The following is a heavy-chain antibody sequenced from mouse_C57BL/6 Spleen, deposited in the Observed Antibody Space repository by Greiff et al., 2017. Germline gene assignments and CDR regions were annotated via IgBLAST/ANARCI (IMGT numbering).Heavy chain of an antibody. CDR3: ARDDWDVRYFDV. CDR2: ISYSGST. Sequence: EVQLQQSGPGMVKPSQSLSLTCTVTGYSITSGYDWHWIRHFPGNKLEWMGYISYSGSTNYNPSLKSRISITHDTSKNHFFLKLNSVTTEDTATYYCARDDWDVRYFDVWGTGTTLTVSS. CDR1: GYSITSGYD. J-gene: IGHJ1*03. V-gene: IGHV3-1*01. D-gene: IGHD4-1*01.